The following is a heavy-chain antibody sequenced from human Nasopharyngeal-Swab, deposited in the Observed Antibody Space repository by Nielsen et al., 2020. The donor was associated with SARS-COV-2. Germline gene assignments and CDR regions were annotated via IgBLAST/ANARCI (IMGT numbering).Heavy chain of an antibody. D-gene: IGHD3-22*01. V-gene: IGHV4-61*02. CDR1: GGSISSGSYY. CDR2: IYTSGST. Sequence: SETLSLTCTVSGGSISSGSYYWSWIRQPAGKGLEWIGRIYTSGSTNYNPSPKSRVTIPVDTSKNQFSLKLSSVTAADTAVYYCARDGGYYDSSGYYYLDYWGQGTLVTVSS. J-gene: IGHJ4*02. CDR3: ARDGGYYDSSGYYYLDY.